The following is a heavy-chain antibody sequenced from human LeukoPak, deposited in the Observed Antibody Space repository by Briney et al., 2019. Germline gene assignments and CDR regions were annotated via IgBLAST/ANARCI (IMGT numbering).Heavy chain of an antibody. V-gene: IGHV4-4*02. J-gene: IGHJ3*02. CDR1: GGSINSSNW. CDR2: IYHSGST. Sequence: PSGTLSLTCAVSGGSINSSNWWSWVRQPPGKGLEWIGEIYHSGSTNYNPSLKSRVTISIDKSKNQFSLKLSSVTAADTAVYYCAKSSLSVFSGAFDIWGQGTMVTVSS. CDR3: AKSSLSVFSGAFDI. D-gene: IGHD2-21*01.